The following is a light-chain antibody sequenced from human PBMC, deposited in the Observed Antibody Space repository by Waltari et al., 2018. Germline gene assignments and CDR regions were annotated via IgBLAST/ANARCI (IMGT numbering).Light chain of an antibody. CDR1: SLRTSY. CDR2: GKN. Sequence: SSELTQDPAVSVALGQTVRITCQGDSLRTSYASSSRQKSGQAPVLVLFGKNKRPSGIPDRFAGYDSETTTSLTITGAQAEDEADDYCSSRDSSASHVLFGRGTRLTVL. V-gene: IGLV3-19*01. CDR3: SSRDSSASHVL. J-gene: IGLJ2*01.